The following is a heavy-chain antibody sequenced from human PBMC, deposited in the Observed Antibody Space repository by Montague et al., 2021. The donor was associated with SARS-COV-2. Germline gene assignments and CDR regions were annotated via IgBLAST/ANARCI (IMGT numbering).Heavy chain of an antibody. CDR1: GFTFSSYG. V-gene: IGHV3-30*18. CDR2: ISYDGSNK. D-gene: IGHD1-26*01. CDR3: AKTHSGSYFGAFDI. J-gene: IGHJ3*02. Sequence: SLRLSCAASGFTFSSYGMHWVRQAPGKGLEWVAVISYDGSNKYYADSVKGRFTISRDNSKNTLYLQMNSLRAEDTAVYYCAKTHSGSYFGAFDIWGQGTMVTVS.